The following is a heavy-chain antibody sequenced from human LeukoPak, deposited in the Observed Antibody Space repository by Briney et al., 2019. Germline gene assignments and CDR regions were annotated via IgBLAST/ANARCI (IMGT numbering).Heavy chain of an antibody. CDR3: AKLILISADD. CDR2: ISWNSGSI. D-gene: IGHD3-22*01. J-gene: IGHJ4*02. CDR1: GFTFDDYA. V-gene: IGHV3-9*01. Sequence: GRSLRLSCAASGFTFDDYAMHWVRQAPGKGLEWVSGISWNSGSIGYADSVKGRFTISRDNAKNSLYLQMNSLTADDTAAYYCAKLILISADDWGQGTLVSVSS.